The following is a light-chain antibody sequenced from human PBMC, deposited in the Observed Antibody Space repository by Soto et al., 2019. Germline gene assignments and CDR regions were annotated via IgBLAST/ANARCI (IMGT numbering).Light chain of an antibody. CDR3: ATWDDSLNAVV. Sequence: QSVLTQPPSASGTPGQRVTISCSGSNSNIGVYPVHWYQRLPGTAPKLLIYINNQRPSGVPDRFSGSKSGTSGSLAISGLQSEDGADYYCATWDDSLNAVVFGGGTKLTVL. CDR2: INN. J-gene: IGLJ2*01. CDR1: NSNIGVYP. V-gene: IGLV1-44*01.